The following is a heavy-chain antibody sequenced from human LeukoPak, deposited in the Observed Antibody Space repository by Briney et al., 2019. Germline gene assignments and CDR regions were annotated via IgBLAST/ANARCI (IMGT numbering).Heavy chain of an antibody. D-gene: IGHD5-12*01. Sequence: ASVKVSCKASGYTFTGYDVYWVRQAPGQGLEWMGWISPNSGGTNYAQKFQGRVTMTGDTSINTAYMELNRLTSDDTAVYYCARDSARGYLDYWGQGTLVIVSS. V-gene: IGHV1-2*02. CDR1: GYTFTGYD. CDR2: ISPNSGGT. CDR3: ARDSARGYLDY. J-gene: IGHJ4*02.